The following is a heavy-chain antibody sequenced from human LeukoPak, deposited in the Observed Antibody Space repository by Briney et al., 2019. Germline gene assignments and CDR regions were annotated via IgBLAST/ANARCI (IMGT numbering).Heavy chain of an antibody. Sequence: PSETLSLTCTVSGGSISSYYWSWIRQPAGKGLEWIGRIYTSGSTNYNPSLKSRVTMSVDTSKNQFSLKLRSVTAADTAVYYCARGPIIDIVIVPAADDYYYMDVWGKGTTVTVSS. CDR3: ARGPIIDIVIVPAADDYYYMDV. CDR2: IYTSGST. D-gene: IGHD2-2*01. J-gene: IGHJ6*03. V-gene: IGHV4-4*07. CDR1: GGSISSYY.